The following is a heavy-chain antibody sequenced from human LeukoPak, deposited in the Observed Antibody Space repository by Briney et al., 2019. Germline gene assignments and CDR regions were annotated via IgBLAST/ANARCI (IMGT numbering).Heavy chain of an antibody. D-gene: IGHD3-22*01. CDR2: IKQDGSEK. V-gene: IGHV3-7*01. Sequence: GGSLRLSCAASGFAFSSYWITWVRQAPGKGLEWVANIKQDGSEKYYVDSVKGRFTISRDNAKTSLYLQMNSLRAEDTAVYYCAREPYSSGYHWGQGTLVTVSS. CDR1: GFAFSSYW. J-gene: IGHJ4*02. CDR3: AREPYSSGYH.